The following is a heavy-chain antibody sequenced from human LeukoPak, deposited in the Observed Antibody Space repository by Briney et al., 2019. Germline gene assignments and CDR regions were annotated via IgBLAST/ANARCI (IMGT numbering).Heavy chain of an antibody. V-gene: IGHV3-48*03. Sequence: GGSLRLSCAASGFTFSSYEMNWVRQAPGKGLEWVSYISSSGSTIYYADSVKGRFTISRDNSKNTLYLQMNSLRAEDTAVYYCARDRDNVAGTRGYFDYWGQGTLVTVSS. D-gene: IGHD6-19*01. CDR2: ISSSGSTI. J-gene: IGHJ4*02. CDR3: ARDRDNVAGTRGYFDY. CDR1: GFTFSSYE.